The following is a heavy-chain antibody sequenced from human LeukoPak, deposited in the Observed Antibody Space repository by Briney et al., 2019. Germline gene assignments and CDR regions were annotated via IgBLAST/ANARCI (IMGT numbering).Heavy chain of an antibody. Sequence: SQTLSLTCTVSGGSISSGGYYWSWIRQHPGKGLEWIAYIYYSGTTYYNPSLKSRVTISVDTSKNQFSLKLSSVTAADTAVYYCARGIYYYDSSGYYSSLRNYFDYWGQGTLVTVSS. CDR1: GGSISSGGYY. D-gene: IGHD3-22*01. CDR2: IYYSGTT. CDR3: ARGIYYYDSSGYYSSLRNYFDY. J-gene: IGHJ4*02. V-gene: IGHV4-31*03.